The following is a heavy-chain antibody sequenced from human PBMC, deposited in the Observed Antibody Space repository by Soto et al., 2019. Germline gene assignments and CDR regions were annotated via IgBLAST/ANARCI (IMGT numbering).Heavy chain of an antibody. CDR3: AKAYSSIWSHWYFDL. CDR1: GFTFSGYA. Sequence: GGSLRLSCGASGFTFSGYAMHWVRQAPGKGLEWVAVISHDGSNNYYADSVRGRFTISRDNSKNTLYLQMNSLRAEDTAIYYCAKAYSSIWSHWYFDLWGLGTLVTV. D-gene: IGHD6-13*01. V-gene: IGHV3-30-3*01. J-gene: IGHJ2*01. CDR2: ISHDGSNN.